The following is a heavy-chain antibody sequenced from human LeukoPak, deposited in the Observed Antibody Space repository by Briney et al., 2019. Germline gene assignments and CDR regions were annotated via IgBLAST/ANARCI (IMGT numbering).Heavy chain of an antibody. V-gene: IGHV1-8*01. CDR3: AGGRIPVDCSSTSCYFIDYGMDV. J-gene: IGHJ6*02. CDR2: MNPNWGNT. CDR1: GYTFISYD. D-gene: IGHD2-2*01. Sequence: ASVKVTCKASGYTFISYDLNWVRQPTGQGLEWMGWMNPNWGNTGYPQKFRGRVIMTSNTYIRTAYMKLSSLRSEYTAVYYCAGGRIPVDCSSTSCYFIDYGMDVWGQGTTVTVSS.